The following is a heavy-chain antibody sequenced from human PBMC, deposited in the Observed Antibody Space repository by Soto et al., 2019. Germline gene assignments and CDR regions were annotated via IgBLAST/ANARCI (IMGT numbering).Heavy chain of an antibody. CDR1: GGSISSGGFS. J-gene: IGHJ4*02. D-gene: IGHD4-17*01. CDR2: VYLSGGT. V-gene: IGHV4-30-2*01. CDR3: ARGGDYYLDY. Sequence: QLQLQESGSGLVKPSQTLSLTCAVSGGSISSGGFSWSWIRQPPGKGLEWVGYVYLSGGTYYNPSLKSRVTISVDKSKNQFSLRLSSVTAAETAVYYCARGGDYYLDYWGQGTLVTVSS.